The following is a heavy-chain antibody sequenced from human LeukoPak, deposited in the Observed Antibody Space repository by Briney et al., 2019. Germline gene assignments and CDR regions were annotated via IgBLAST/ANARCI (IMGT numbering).Heavy chain of an antibody. Sequence: GGSLRLSCAASGFTFSNCAMNWVRQAPGKGLESVSTISGSGGSTYYTDSVKGRFTISRGNSKNTLYLQMSSLRAEDTAIYYCAKSPGWSSYYDFDYWGQGTLVTVSS. CDR3: AKSPGWSSYYDFDY. CDR1: GFTFSNCA. V-gene: IGHV3-23*01. CDR2: ISGSGGST. D-gene: IGHD3-3*01. J-gene: IGHJ4*02.